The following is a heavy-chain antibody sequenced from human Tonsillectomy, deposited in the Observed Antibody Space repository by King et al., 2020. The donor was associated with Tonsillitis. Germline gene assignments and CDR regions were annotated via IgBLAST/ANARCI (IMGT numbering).Heavy chain of an antibody. V-gene: IGHV1-18*04. D-gene: IGHD2-2*01. Sequence: QLVQSGAEVKKPGASVKVSCKASGYTFTSYGISWVRQAPGQGLEWMGWISAYNGNTNYAQKLQGRVTMTTDTSTSTAYMELRSLRSDDTAVYYCAREGYCSSTSCYAGDDYYYYGMDVWGQGTTVTVSS. J-gene: IGHJ6*02. CDR2: ISAYNGNT. CDR3: AREGYCSSTSCYAGDDYYYYGMDV. CDR1: GYTFTSYG.